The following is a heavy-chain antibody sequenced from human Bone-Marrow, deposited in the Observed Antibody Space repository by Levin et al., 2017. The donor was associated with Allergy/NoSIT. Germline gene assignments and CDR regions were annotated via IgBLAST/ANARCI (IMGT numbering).Heavy chain of an antibody. CDR3: AKDHEWRGYYHGMDV. V-gene: IGHV3-30*18. Sequence: GESLKISCAASGFTFDTYGMHWVRQAPGKGLEWVSFILYDGSKTYYGDSVRGRFTISRDNSKNTLSLQMDSLTVDDTAVYYCAKDHEWRGYYHGMDVWGQGTTVTVS. CDR1: GFTFDTYG. CDR2: ILYDGSKT. J-gene: IGHJ6*02. D-gene: IGHD3-3*01.